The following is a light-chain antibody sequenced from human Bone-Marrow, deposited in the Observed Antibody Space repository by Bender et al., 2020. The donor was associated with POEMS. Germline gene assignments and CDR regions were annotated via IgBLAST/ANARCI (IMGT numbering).Light chain of an antibody. CDR3: SSFTSTSTLV. CDR2: DVY. CDR1: SSDVGGYDH. V-gene: IGLV2-14*03. J-gene: IGLJ3*02. Sequence: QSALTQPASVSGSPGQSITIHCTGTSSDVGGYDHVSWFQQHPGKVPKLIIYDVYNRPSGVSYRFSASKSGNTASLTISGLQAEDEADYYCSSFTSTSTLVFGGGTQMTVL.